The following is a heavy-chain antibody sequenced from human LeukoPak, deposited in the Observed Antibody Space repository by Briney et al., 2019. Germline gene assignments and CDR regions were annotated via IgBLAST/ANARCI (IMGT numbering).Heavy chain of an antibody. CDR1: GGSISSGDYY. Sequence: SETLSLTCTVSGGSISSGDYYWSWIRQPPGKGLEWIGYIYYSGSTYYNPSLKSRITISVDTSRNQFSLRLSSGTAADTAVYYCASGYSYLGSWGQGTLVTVSS. CDR2: IYYSGST. J-gene: IGHJ5*02. D-gene: IGHD5-18*01. CDR3: ASGYSYLGS. V-gene: IGHV4-30-4*08.